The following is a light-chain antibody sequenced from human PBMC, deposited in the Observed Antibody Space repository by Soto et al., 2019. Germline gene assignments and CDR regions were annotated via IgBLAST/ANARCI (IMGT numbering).Light chain of an antibody. CDR3: QRYMNYAWS. J-gene: IGKJ1*01. Sequence: DIQMTQSPSTLYASVGDRVTITCRASQGLTTWLAWYQQKPGKAPKLLIYDASSLESGVPSSCSGSGSGTEFTLAISRLQPDEFATYYCQRYMNYAWSFGQGTKVEIK. CDR1: QGLTTW. CDR2: DAS. V-gene: IGKV1-5*01.